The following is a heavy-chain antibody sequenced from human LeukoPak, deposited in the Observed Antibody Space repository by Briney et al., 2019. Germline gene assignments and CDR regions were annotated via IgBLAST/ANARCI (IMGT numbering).Heavy chain of an antibody. CDR3: ARRGVYCRSTSCYYFDY. D-gene: IGHD2-2*01. CDR2: IYPGDSDT. V-gene: IGHV5-51*01. Sequence: GESLKISCKGSGYSFTSYWIGWVRQMPGEGLEWMGIIYPGDSDTRYSPSFQGQVTISADKSISTAYLQWSSLKASDPAMYYCARRGVYCRSTSCYYFDYWGQGTLVTVSS. CDR1: GYSFTSYW. J-gene: IGHJ4*02.